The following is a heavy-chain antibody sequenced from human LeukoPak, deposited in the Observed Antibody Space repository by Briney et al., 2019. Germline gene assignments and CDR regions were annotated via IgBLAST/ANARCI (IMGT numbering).Heavy chain of an antibody. J-gene: IGHJ6*03. CDR1: GFTFSDYY. Sequence: PGGSLRLSCAASGFTFSDYYMSWIRQAPGKGLEWVSSISGSGGGTFYADSVKGRFTISRDNSKNTLYLQMNSLRVEDTAVYYCAKAPRFGDHATEYYYYYMHVWGKGTTVTVSS. CDR2: ISGSGGGT. V-gene: IGHV3-23*01. D-gene: IGHD3-16*01. CDR3: AKAPRFGDHATEYYYYYMHV.